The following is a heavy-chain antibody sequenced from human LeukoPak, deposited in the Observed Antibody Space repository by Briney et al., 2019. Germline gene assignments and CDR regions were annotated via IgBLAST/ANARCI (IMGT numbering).Heavy chain of an antibody. D-gene: IGHD2-15*01. V-gene: IGHV3-33*01. CDR3: ARGRWQLAPNYNWFDP. J-gene: IGHJ5*02. CDR2: IWYDGSNK. CDR1: GFTLSSYG. Sequence: GGSLRLSCAASGFTLSSYGMHWVPQAPGKGLEWVAVIWYDGSNKYYADSVKGRFTISRDNSKNTLYLQMNSLRAEDTAVYYCARGRWQLAPNYNWFDPWGQGTLSPSPQ.